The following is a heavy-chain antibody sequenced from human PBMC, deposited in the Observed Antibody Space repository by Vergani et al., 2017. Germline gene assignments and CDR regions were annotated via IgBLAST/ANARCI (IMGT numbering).Heavy chain of an antibody. CDR2: IIPIFGTA. CDR3: ARDNFWGGYSSRSDDY. V-gene: IGHV1-69*06. CDR1: GGTFSSYA. J-gene: IGHJ4*02. Sequence: QVQLVQSGAEVKKPGSSVKVSCKASGGTFSSYAISWVRQAPGQGLEWMGGIIPIFGTANYAQKFQGRVTITADKSTSTAYMELSSLRSEDTAVYYCARDNFWGGYSSRSDDYWGQGTLVTVSS. D-gene: IGHD3-3*01.